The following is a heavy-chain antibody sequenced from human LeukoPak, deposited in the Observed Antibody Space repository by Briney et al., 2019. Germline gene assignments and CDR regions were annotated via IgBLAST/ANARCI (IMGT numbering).Heavy chain of an antibody. D-gene: IGHD2-15*01. CDR3: ARDNGWSADF. V-gene: IGHV3-74*01. CDR1: GFSFSGHW. Sequence: GGSLRLSCTASGFSFSGHWMHWARQLPGKGLVWVSRISPTGSTTSYADSVKGRFTVSRDNAKNSLFLQMNGLRAEDTAVYYCARDNGWSADFWGQGTLVTVSS. J-gene: IGHJ4*02. CDR2: ISPTGSTT.